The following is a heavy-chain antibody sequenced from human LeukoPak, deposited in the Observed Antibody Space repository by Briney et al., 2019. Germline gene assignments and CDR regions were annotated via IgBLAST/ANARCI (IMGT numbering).Heavy chain of an antibody. Sequence: GGSLRLSCAASGFTFSSYGMHWVRQAPGKGLEWVSSISSSSSYIYYADSVKGRFTISRDNAKNSLYLQMNSLRAEDTAVYYCAREVVTITDYWGQGTLVTVSS. CDR1: GFTFSSYG. CDR3: AREVVTITDY. D-gene: IGHD2-21*02. V-gene: IGHV3-21*01. J-gene: IGHJ4*02. CDR2: ISSSSSYI.